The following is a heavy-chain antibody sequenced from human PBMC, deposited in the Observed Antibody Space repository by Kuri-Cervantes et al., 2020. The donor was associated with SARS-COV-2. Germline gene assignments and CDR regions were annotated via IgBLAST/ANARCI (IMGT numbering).Heavy chain of an antibody. CDR3: AKSNLGYRSSTSCYSFDY. CDR1: GFIFSDYY. V-gene: IGHV3-11*01. J-gene: IGHJ4*02. CDR2: IGPSGTTK. Sequence: GESLKISCTASGFIFSDYYMTWIRQAPGKGLEWVSNIGPSGTTKYYADSVKGRFTISRDNSKNTLYLDMNRLRADDTAVYYCAKSNLGYRSSTSCYSFDYWGQGTPVTVSS. D-gene: IGHD2-2*02.